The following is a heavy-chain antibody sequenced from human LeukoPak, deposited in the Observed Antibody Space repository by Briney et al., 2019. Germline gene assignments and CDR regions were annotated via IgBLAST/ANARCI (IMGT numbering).Heavy chain of an antibody. D-gene: IGHD1-26*01. V-gene: IGHV3-15*01. J-gene: IGHJ4*02. CDR2: IKSKTDGGTT. Sequence: GGSLRLSCAASGFTFSDYYMSWVRQAPGKGLEWVGRIKSKTDGGTTDYAAPVKGRFTISRDDSKNTLYLQMNSLKTEDTAVYYCTTEAGGNGRPEDYWGQGTLVTVSS. CDR3: TTEAGGNGRPEDY. CDR1: GFTFSDYY.